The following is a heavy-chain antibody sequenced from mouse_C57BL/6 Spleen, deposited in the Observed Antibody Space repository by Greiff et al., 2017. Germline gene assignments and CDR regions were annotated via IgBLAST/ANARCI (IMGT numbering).Heavy chain of an antibody. Sequence: VQLQQSGAELVRPGASVTLSCKASGYTFTDYEMHWVKQTPVHGLEWIGAIDPETGGTAYNQKFKGKAILTADKSSSTAYMELRSLTSEDSAVYYCTRGGYYSSAWFAYWGQGTLVTVSA. CDR2: IDPETGGT. V-gene: IGHV1-15*01. CDR3: TRGGYYSSAWFAY. CDR1: GYTFTDYE. J-gene: IGHJ3*01. D-gene: IGHD2-12*01.